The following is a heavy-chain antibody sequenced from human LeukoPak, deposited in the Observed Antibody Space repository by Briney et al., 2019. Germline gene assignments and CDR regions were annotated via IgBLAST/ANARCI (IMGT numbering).Heavy chain of an antibody. V-gene: IGHV1-2*02. D-gene: IGHD3-10*01. J-gene: IGHJ5*02. Sequence: ASVKVSCKASGYTFTCYYMHWVRQAPGQGLEWMGWINPNSGGSNYAQKFQGRVTMTRDTSISTAYMELSRLRSDDTAVYYCARDHGSGSYPRADWFDPWGQGTLVTVSS. CDR3: ARDHGSGSYPRADWFDP. CDR2: INPNSGGS. CDR1: GYTFTCYY.